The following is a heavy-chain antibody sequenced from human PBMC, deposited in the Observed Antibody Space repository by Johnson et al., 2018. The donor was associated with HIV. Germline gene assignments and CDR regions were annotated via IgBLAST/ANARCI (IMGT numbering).Heavy chain of an antibody. V-gene: IGHV3-13*01. CDR2: IGTAGDT. D-gene: IGHD4-23*01. J-gene: IGHJ3*02. Sequence: MLLVESGGGLVQPGGSLRLSCADSKFTFTNYWMSWVRQAPGKGLEWVSAIGTAGDTYYPGSVKGRFTISRENAKNSLYLQMNSLRAGDTAVYYCARQTTVVSGDAFDIWGQGTMVTVSS. CDR1: KFTFTNYW. CDR3: ARQTTVVSGDAFDI.